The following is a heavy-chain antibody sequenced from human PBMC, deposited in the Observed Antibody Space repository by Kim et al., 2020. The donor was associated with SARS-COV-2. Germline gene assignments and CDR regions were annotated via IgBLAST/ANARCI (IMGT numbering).Heavy chain of an antibody. V-gene: IGHV1-69*01. Sequence: QKFQGRVTITADESTSTAYMELSSLRSEDTAVYYCARGRGSYGYVSAPDYWGQGTLVTVSS. J-gene: IGHJ4*02. D-gene: IGHD5-18*01. CDR3: ARGRGSYGYVSAPDY.